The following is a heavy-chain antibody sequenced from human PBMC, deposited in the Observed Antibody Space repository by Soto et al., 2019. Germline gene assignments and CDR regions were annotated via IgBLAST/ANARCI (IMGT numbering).Heavy chain of an antibody. D-gene: IGHD6-19*01. CDR1: GYTFTSYG. CDR3: ARIAVAGTLWFDP. CDR2: ISAYNGNT. Sequence: ASVKVCCKASGYTFTSYGSSWVRQAPGQGLEWMGWISAYNGNTNYAQKLQGRVTMTTDTSTSTAYMELRSLRSDDTAVYYCARIAVAGTLWFDPWGQGTLVTVSS. J-gene: IGHJ5*02. V-gene: IGHV1-18*01.